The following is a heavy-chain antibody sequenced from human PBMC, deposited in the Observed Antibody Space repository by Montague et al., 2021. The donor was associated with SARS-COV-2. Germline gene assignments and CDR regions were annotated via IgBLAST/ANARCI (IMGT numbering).Heavy chain of an antibody. CDR1: GGSVSSGSYY. V-gene: IGHV4-61*01. CDR3: ARDPWHITIFGVVTRYGMDV. D-gene: IGHD3-3*01. CDR2: IYYSGST. Sequence: SETLSLTCTVSGGSVSSGSYYWSWIRQPPGKGLEWIGYIYYSGSTNYNPSLKSRVTISVDTSKNQFSLKLSSVAAADTAVYYCARDPWHITIFGVVTRYGMDVWGQGTTGTVSS. J-gene: IGHJ6*02.